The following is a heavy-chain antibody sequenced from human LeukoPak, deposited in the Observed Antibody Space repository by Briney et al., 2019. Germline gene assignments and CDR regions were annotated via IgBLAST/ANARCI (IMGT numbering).Heavy chain of an antibody. CDR3: ARESGEAFDI. Sequence: AGGSLRLSCAASGFTFSSYNMNWVRQAPGKGLEWVSSISDNSRSLYYADSVKGRFTISIDNAKNSLYLQMNSLRDEDTAVYYCARESGEAFDIWGQGTMVTVSS. D-gene: IGHD7-27*01. J-gene: IGHJ3*02. V-gene: IGHV3-21*01. CDR1: GFTFSSYN. CDR2: ISDNSRSL.